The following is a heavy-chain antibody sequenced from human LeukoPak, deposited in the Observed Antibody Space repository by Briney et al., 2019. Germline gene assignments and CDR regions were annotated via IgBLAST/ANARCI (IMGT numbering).Heavy chain of an antibody. CDR1: GGSISSYY. J-gene: IGHJ3*02. D-gene: IGHD6-13*01. CDR2: IYYSGST. CDR3: VGSSFNAFDI. V-gene: IGHV4-59*01. Sequence: PSETLSLTCTVSGGSISSYYWSWIRQPPGKGLEWIGYIYYSGSTNYNPSLKSRVTISVDTSKNQFSLKLSSVTAADTAVYLCVGSSFNAFDIWGRGTMVTVSS.